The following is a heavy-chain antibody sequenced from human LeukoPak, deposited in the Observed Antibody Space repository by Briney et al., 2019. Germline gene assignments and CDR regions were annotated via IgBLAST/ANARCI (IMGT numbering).Heavy chain of an antibody. Sequence: ASVKVSCKASGYTFTSYYMHWVRQAPGQGLEWMGIINPSGGSTSYAQKFQGRVTMTRDMSTSTVYMELSSLRSDDTAVYYCARDRAYYYYDSSGFDYWGQGTLVTVSS. J-gene: IGHJ4*02. D-gene: IGHD3-22*01. CDR1: GYTFTSYY. CDR2: INPSGGST. CDR3: ARDRAYYYYDSSGFDY. V-gene: IGHV1-46*01.